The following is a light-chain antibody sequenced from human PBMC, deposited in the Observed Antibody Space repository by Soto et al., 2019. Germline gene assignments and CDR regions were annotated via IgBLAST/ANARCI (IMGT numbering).Light chain of an antibody. CDR2: DVS. CDR3: SSYTSSSTLNYV. CDR1: SSDVGGYNY. V-gene: IGLV2-14*01. J-gene: IGLJ1*01. Sequence: QSALTQPASLSGSPGQSITISCTGTSSDVGGYNYVSWYQQHPGKAPKLMIYDVSNRPSGVSNRFPGSKSGNTASLTISGLQAEDEADYYCSSYTSSSTLNYVFGTGTKVTVL.